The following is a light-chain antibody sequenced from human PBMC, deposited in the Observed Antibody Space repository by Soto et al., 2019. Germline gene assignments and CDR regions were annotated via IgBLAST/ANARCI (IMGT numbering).Light chain of an antibody. CDR2: DAS. J-gene: IGKJ5*01. V-gene: IGKV1-33*01. CDR1: QDISHY. CDR3: QQYDNLPIT. Sequence: DIQMTRSPSSLSASVGDRVTITCQASQDISHYLNWYQHKPGKAPKLLIYDASNLETGVPSRFSGSGSGTDFTFTISSLQPEDIATYYCQQYDNLPITFGQGTRLEIK.